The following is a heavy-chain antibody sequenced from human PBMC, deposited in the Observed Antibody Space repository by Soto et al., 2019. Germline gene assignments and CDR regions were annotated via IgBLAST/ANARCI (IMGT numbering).Heavy chain of an antibody. J-gene: IGHJ5*02. CDR2: IYYDGST. V-gene: IGHV4-39*01. CDR1: GGSRTTINKC. Sequence: EGLSGTSIEPGGSRTTINKCWGWIREPPGMGLEWIANIYYDGSTFYNPSLKSRVAMSIDTSKNQFSLNLTSVTATDTAVYYCTTVVILFTRHMGFASWGQG. CDR3: TTVVILFTRHMGFAS. D-gene: IGHD2-21*01.